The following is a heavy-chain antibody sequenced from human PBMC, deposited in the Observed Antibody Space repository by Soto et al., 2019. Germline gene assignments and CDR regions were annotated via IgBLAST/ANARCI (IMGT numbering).Heavy chain of an antibody. V-gene: IGHV4-34*01. CDR1: GGSFSGYY. Sequence: SETLSLTCAVYGGSFSGYYWSWIRQPPGKGLGWIGEINHSGSTNYNPSLKSRVTISVDTSKNQFSLKLSSVTAADTAVYYCARGPVGVITDYWGQGTLVTVSS. CDR2: INHSGST. D-gene: IGHD3-22*01. J-gene: IGHJ4*02. CDR3: ARGPVGVITDY.